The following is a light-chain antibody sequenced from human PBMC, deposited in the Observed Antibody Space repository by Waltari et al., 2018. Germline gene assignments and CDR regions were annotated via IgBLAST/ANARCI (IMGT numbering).Light chain of an antibody. CDR3: QQYSSYGKYT. CDR2: RSS. J-gene: IGKJ2*01. CDR1: QAIGTS. Sequence: DIQMTQSPSTLSASVGDRVTITCRASQAIGTSLAWYQQKPGKAPNLLIYRSSTLEGGVSSRFSGSGSGTDFTLTISSLQPDDFATYYCQQYSSYGKYTFGQGTKLEIK. V-gene: IGKV1-5*03.